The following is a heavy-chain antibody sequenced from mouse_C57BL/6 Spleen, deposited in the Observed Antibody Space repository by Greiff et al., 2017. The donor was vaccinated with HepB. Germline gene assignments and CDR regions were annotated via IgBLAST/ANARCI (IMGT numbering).Heavy chain of an antibody. CDR3: ERREGTWGFAY. CDR2: IHPNSGST. Sequence: VQLQQPGAELVKPGASVKLSCKASGYTFTSYWMHWVKQRPGQGLEWIGMIHPNSGSTNYNEKFKSKATLTVDKSSSTAYMQLSSLTSEDSAVYYCERREGTWGFAYWGQGTLVTVSA. D-gene: IGHD3-3*01. J-gene: IGHJ3*01. CDR1: GYTFTSYW. V-gene: IGHV1-64*01.